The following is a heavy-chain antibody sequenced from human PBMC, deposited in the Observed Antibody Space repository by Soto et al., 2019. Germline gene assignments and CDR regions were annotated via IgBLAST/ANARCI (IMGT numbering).Heavy chain of an antibody. D-gene: IGHD6-19*01. CDR2: IYYSGST. CDR3: ARAFRSGWYYFDY. CDR1: GGSISSYY. Sequence: SETLSLTCTVSGGSISSYYWSWIRQPPGKGLEWIGYIYYSGSTNYNPSLKSRVTISVDTSKNQFSLKLSSVTAADTAVYYCARAFRSGWYYFDYWGQGTLVTVSS. J-gene: IGHJ4*02. V-gene: IGHV4-59*01.